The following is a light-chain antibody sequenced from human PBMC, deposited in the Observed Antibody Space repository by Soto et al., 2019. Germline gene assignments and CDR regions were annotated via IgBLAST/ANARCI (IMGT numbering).Light chain of an antibody. CDR2: DVS. Sequence: QSALTQPASVSGSPGQSITISCTGTRSDVGGYNFVSWYQQHPGKAPKLMIYDVSNRPSGVSNRFSGSKSGNTASLTISGLQAEDEAHYYCSSYTSTNTQLFGGGTKVTVL. CDR1: RSDVGGYNF. V-gene: IGLV2-14*03. CDR3: SSYTSTNTQL. J-gene: IGLJ2*01.